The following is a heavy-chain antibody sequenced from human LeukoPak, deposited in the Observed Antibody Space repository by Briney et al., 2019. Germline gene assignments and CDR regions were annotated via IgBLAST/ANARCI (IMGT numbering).Heavy chain of an antibody. Sequence: GGSLRLSCAASGFTFSSYAMSWVRQAPGKGLEWVSGINWNGGSTGYADSVKGRFTISRDNAKNSLYLQMNSLRAEDTALYYCARDYYDSSGYYPLYYYYYYMDVWGKGTTVTVSS. J-gene: IGHJ6*03. V-gene: IGHV3-20*04. D-gene: IGHD3-22*01. CDR2: INWNGGST. CDR1: GFTFSSYA. CDR3: ARDYYDSSGYYPLYYYYYYMDV.